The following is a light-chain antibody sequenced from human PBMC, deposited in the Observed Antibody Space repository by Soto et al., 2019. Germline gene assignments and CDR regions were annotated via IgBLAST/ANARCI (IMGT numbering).Light chain of an antibody. CDR2: GAS. CDR1: QSVSSY. V-gene: IGKV3-20*01. J-gene: IGKJ1*01. Sequence: EIVLTQSPGTLSLSPGERATLSCRASQSVSSYLAWYQQKPGQAPRLLIYGASSRATGIPDRFSGSGSGTDFILTIRRLETEDFAVYSWQQYVSSSRTFGQGTKVELK. CDR3: QQYVSSSRT.